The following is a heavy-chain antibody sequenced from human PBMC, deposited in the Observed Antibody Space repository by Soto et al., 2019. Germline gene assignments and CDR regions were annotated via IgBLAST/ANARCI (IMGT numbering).Heavy chain of an antibody. J-gene: IGHJ3*02. D-gene: IGHD1-7*01. CDR3: ARQTRTGITGTKSGAFDI. Sequence: ASVKGSCKASGYTFTGYYMHWVRQAPGQGLEWMGWINPNSGGTNYAQKFQGRVTMTRDTSISTAYMELSRLRSDDTAVYYCARQTRTGITGTKSGAFDIWGQGTMVTV. V-gene: IGHV1-2*02. CDR2: INPNSGGT. CDR1: GYTFTGYY.